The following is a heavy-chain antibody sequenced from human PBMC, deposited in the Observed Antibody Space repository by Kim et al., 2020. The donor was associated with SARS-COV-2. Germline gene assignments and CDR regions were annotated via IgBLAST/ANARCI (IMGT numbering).Heavy chain of an antibody. D-gene: IGHD6-19*01. J-gene: IGHJ4*02. V-gene: IGHV4-39*01. Sequence: NTPSLKSRLTISVDTSKNLFSLNLSSVTAADTAVYYCARHPFEQWLAPVDYWGQGTLVTVSS. CDR3: ARHPFEQWLAPVDY.